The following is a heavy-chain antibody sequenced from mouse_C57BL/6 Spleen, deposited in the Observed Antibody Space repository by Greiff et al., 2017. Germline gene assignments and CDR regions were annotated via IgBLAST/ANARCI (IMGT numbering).Heavy chain of an antibody. D-gene: IGHD1-1*01. J-gene: IGHJ3*01. CDR2: IYPGDGDT. V-gene: IGHV1-82*01. Sequence: VQLQQSGPELVKPGASVKISCKASGYAFSSSWMNWVKQRPGKGLEWIGRIYPGDGDTNYNGKFKGKATLTADKSSSTAYMQLSSLSSEDSAVYCCANHYYGISSGAYWGQGTLVTVSA. CDR1: GYAFSSSW. CDR3: ANHYYGISSGAY.